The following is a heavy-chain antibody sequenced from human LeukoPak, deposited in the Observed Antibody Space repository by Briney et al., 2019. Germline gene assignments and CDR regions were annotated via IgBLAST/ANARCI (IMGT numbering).Heavy chain of an antibody. V-gene: IGHV3-74*01. J-gene: IGHJ4*02. CDR1: GFTFSSYW. D-gene: IGHD3-10*01. Sequence: GGSLRLSCAASGFTFSSYWMHWVRQAPGKGLVWVSRINSDGSSTSYADSVKGRFTISRDNAKNTLYLQLNSLRAEDTAVYYCARVNRITMVRGDYYFDYWGQGTLVTVSS. CDR2: INSDGSST. CDR3: ARVNRITMVRGDYYFDY.